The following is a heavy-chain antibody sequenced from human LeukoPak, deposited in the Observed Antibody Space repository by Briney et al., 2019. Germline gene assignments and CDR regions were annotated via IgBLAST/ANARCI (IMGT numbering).Heavy chain of an antibody. D-gene: IGHD6-13*01. CDR3: VKDLGAIWQQPPM. J-gene: IGHJ4*02. CDR1: GFTFSSYA. CDR2: ISSNGGST. V-gene: IGHV3-64D*06. Sequence: GGSLRLSCSASGFTFSSYAMHWVRQAPGKGLEYVSAISSNGGSTYYADSVKGRFTVSRDNSKNTLYFQMSSLRAEDTAVYYCVKDLGAIWQQPPMWGQGTLVTVSS.